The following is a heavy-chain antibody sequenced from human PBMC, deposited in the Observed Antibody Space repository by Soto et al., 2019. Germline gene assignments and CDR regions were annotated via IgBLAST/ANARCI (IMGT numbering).Heavy chain of an antibody. CDR3: VRLSGSGYRTLGY. V-gene: IGHV4-39*01. CDR1: DVSISSDYY. D-gene: IGHD3-22*01. CDR2: VSYSGNT. Sequence: QLQLQESGPGLVKPSETLSLTCTVSDVSISSDYYWGWIRQPPGKGLEWIGTVSYSGNTYYKTSLNSRVTISVDTFKSQFSLNLTSVTAADTAVYYCVRLSGSGYRTLGYWGQGILVTVSS. J-gene: IGHJ1*01.